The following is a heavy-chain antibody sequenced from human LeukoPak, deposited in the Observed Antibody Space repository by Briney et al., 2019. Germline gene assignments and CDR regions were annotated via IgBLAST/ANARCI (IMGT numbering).Heavy chain of an antibody. V-gene: IGHV4-34*01. J-gene: IGHJ4*02. Sequence: NPSETLSLTCAVYGGSFSGYYWSWIRQPPGKGLEWIGEINHSGSTNYNPSLKSRVTISVDTSKNQFSLKLSSVTAADTAVYYCARLGYYDILTGQDYWGQGTLVTVSS. CDR1: GGSFSGYY. D-gene: IGHD3-9*01. CDR2: INHSGST. CDR3: ARLGYYDILTGQDY.